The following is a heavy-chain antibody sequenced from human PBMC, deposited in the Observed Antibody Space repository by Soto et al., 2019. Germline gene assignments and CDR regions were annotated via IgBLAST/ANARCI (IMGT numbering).Heavy chain of an antibody. D-gene: IGHD6-19*01. J-gene: IGHJ4*02. CDR3: AKDRVPYSSGTYYFDY. CDR2: ISGSGGRT. V-gene: IGHV3-23*01. CDR1: GFTFSSYA. Sequence: GGSLRLSCAASGFTFSSYAMSWVRQAPGKGLEWVSAISGSGGRTYYADSVKGRFTISRDNSKNTLYLQMNSLRAEDTAVYYCAKDRVPYSSGTYYFDYWGQGTLVTVSS.